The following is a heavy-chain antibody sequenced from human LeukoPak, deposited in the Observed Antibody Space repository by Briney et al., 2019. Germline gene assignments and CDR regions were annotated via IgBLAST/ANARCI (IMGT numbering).Heavy chain of an antibody. D-gene: IGHD2-8*01. Sequence: GGSLRLSCSASGFTFSAFSMHRLRQAPGKGPEYVSAIGGNGDTTYYADSVRGRFTTSRDNSKNILYLQMSSLRDGDTAVYYCAKAGGYCTTCLDFWGQGTLVTVSS. J-gene: IGHJ4*02. V-gene: IGHV3-64D*06. CDR3: AKAGGYCTTCLDF. CDR2: IGGNGDTT. CDR1: GFTFSAFS.